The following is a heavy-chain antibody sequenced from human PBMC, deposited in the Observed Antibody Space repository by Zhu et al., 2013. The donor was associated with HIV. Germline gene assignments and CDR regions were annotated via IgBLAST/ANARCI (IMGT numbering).Heavy chain of an antibody. D-gene: IGHD3-3*01. CDR2: ISPYNGNT. CDR1: GYTFTTYA. J-gene: IGHJ5*02. Sequence: QVQLVQSGAEVKKPGASVKVSCKASGYTFTTYAISWVRQAPGQGLEWMGWISPYNGNTNYAQKFQGRITMTTDTSTTTAYMELRSLRSDDTAVYYCARGSTLGITILGPTDWFDPWGQGTFGQRLL. CDR3: ARGSTLGITILGPTDWFDP. V-gene: IGHV1-18*01.